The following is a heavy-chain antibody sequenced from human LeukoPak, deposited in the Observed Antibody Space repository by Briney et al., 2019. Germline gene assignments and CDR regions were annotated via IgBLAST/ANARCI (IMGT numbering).Heavy chain of an antibody. D-gene: IGHD2-15*01. Sequence: SETLSLTCDVSGASISNKFWSWIRHPPGKGLEWIGYISYTGTTNYNPSLQSRVTISVDTSKNQLSLKVTSMTAADTAVYYCARAGYCSGGSCERGAFDIWGQGTMVTVSS. CDR2: ISYTGTT. J-gene: IGHJ3*02. V-gene: IGHV4-59*01. CDR3: ARAGYCSGGSCERGAFDI. CDR1: GASISNKF.